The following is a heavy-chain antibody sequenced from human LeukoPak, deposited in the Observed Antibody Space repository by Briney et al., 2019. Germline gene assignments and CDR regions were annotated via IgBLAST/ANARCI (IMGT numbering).Heavy chain of an antibody. V-gene: IGHV3-30-3*01. Sequence: GGSLRLSCAASGFTFSNYAIHWVRQAPGKGLDWVAVVSFDGSKKYYADSVKGRSTISRDNSKNTLYLQMNTLGPDDTAVYYCTRAKRGPFDYWGQGTLVTVSS. CDR3: TRAKRGPFDY. CDR2: VSFDGSKK. J-gene: IGHJ4*01. CDR1: GFTFSNYA.